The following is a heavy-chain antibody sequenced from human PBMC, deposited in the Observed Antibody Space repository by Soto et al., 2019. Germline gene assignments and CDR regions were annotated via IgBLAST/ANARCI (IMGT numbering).Heavy chain of an antibody. J-gene: IGHJ4*02. Sequence: QVQLQESGPGLVKPSQTLSLTCNVSVGAITNDGYYWSWIRQHPGKALEWIGNIHYSGVTYYNQTLKSRAAISVDISKHQCALKLDSVTAADTAVYYCARLDLCYDYWVQGVLVTVSS. D-gene: IGHD2-15*01. CDR2: IHYSGVT. V-gene: IGHV4-31*03. CDR1: VGAITNDGYY. CDR3: ARLDLCYDY.